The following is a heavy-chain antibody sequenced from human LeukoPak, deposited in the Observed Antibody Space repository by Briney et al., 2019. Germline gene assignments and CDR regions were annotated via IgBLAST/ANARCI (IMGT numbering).Heavy chain of an antibody. CDR1: GFTFLSYA. CDR3: ARGPKVVVAYYYGMDV. D-gene: IGHD2-2*01. CDR2: ISYDGSNK. V-gene: IGHV3-30-3*01. Sequence: GGSLRLSCSASGFTFLSYAMHWVRQAPGKGLEWVAVISYDGSNKYYADSVKGRFTISRDNSKNTLYLQMNSLRAEDTAVYYCARGPKVVVAYYYGMDVWGQGTTVTVSS. J-gene: IGHJ6*02.